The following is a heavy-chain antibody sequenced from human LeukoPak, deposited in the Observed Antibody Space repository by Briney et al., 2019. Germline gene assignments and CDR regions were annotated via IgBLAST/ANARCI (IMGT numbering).Heavy chain of an antibody. J-gene: IGHJ4*02. V-gene: IGHV3-21*01. D-gene: IGHD5-18*01. CDR2: ISSSSSYI. CDR1: GFTFSSYS. CDR3: AGDTAMAPRVDY. Sequence: GGSLSLSCAASGFTFSSYSMNWVRQAQGQGLEWVSSISSSSSYIYYADSVKGRLHISRDNAKNSLYMQMNSLRAEDTAVYYCAGDTAMAPRVDYWGQGTLVTVSS.